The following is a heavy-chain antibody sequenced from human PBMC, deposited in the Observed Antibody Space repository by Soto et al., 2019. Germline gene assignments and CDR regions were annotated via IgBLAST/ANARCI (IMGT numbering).Heavy chain of an antibody. CDR2: IYYSGST. J-gene: IGHJ4*02. Sequence: QVQLQESGPGLVKPSETLSLTCTVSGGSVRSSSYYWGWIHQPPGKGLEWIGSIYYSGSTYYNPSLKSRVTISVDTSKNQFSLKLSSVTAADTAFYYCARRNYTSAWSYFDYWGQGTLVTVSS. CDR1: GGSVRSSSYY. CDR3: ARRNYTSAWSYFDY. V-gene: IGHV4-39*01. D-gene: IGHD6-19*01.